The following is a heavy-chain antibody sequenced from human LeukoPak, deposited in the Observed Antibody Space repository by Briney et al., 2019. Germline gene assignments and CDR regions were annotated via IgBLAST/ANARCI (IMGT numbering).Heavy chain of an antibody. V-gene: IGHV3-21*01. CDR2: ISSSSSYI. D-gene: IGHD3-22*01. J-gene: IGHJ3*02. Sequence: GGSLRLSCAASGFTFSSYSMNWVRQAPGKGLEWVSSISSSSSYIYYADSVKGRFTISRDNAKNSLYLQMNSLRAEDTAVYYCARDGLYYYDSSGYSAFDIWGQGTMVTVSS. CDR3: ARDGLYYYDSSGYSAFDI. CDR1: GFTFSSYS.